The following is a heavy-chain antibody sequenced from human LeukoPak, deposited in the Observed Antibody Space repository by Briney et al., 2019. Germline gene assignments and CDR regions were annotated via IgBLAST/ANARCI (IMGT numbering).Heavy chain of an antibody. D-gene: IGHD4-23*01. CDR2: IYYSGST. CDR1: GGSISGSY. J-gene: IGHJ2*01. CDR3: ASMTTVGGPWYFGL. Sequence: SETLSLTCTVSGGSISGSYWSWIRQPPGKRLEWIGYIYYSGSTNYNPSLKSRVTISVDASKNQFSLKLTSVTAADTAVYYCASMTTVGGPWYFGLWGRGALVTVSS. V-gene: IGHV4-59*01.